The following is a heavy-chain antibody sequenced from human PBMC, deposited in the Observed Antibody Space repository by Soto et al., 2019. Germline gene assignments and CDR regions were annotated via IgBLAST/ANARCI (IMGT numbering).Heavy chain of an antibody. D-gene: IGHD6-19*01. CDR1: GFTFNNYA. CDR2: IKQDGSEK. Sequence: GGSLRLSCAASGFTFNNYAMSWVRQAPGKGLEWVANIKQDGSEKYYVDSVKGRFTISRDNAKNSLYLQMNSLRAEDTAVYYCERDQYSAVAGLFYYYYGMDVWGKGTTVTVSS. CDR3: ERDQYSAVAGLFYYYYGMDV. J-gene: IGHJ6*04. V-gene: IGHV3-7*01.